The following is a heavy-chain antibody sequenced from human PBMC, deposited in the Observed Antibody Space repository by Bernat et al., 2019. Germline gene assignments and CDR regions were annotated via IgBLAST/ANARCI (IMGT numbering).Heavy chain of an antibody. CDR1: GFTFSSYA. CDR3: AKGTDILTGDYREGWDY. Sequence: EVQLLESGGGLVQPGGSLRLSCAASGFTFSSYAMSWVRQAPGKGLEWVSAITGGGGKTYLADSAKGRFTISRDNAKNTMYLQMKSMRAEDTDVYYYAKGTDILTGDYREGWDYWGQGTLVTVSS. J-gene: IGHJ4*02. CDR2: ITGGGGKT. V-gene: IGHV3-23*01. D-gene: IGHD3-9*01.